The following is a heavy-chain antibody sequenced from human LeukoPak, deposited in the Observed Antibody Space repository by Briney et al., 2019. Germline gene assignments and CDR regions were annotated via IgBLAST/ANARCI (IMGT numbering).Heavy chain of an antibody. CDR2: INHSGST. CDR1: GGSFSGYY. CDR3: ATTTIRLGY. Sequence: KSSETLSLTCAVYGGSFSGYYRSWIRQPPGKGLEWIGEINHSGSTNYNPSLKSRVTISVDTSKNQFSLKLSSVTAADTAVYYCATTTIRLGYWGQGTLVTVSS. D-gene: IGHD1-26*01. V-gene: IGHV4-34*01. J-gene: IGHJ4*02.